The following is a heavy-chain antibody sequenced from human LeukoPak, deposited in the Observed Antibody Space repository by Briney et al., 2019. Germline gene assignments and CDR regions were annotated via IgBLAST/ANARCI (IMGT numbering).Heavy chain of an antibody. CDR3: ARAQKEDYDYIWGSYYYFDY. CDR2: IYYGGST. J-gene: IGHJ4*02. D-gene: IGHD3-16*01. Sequence: PSETLSLTCTVSGGSISSYYWSWIRQPPGKGLEWIGYIYYGGSTNYNPSLKSRVTISVDTSKNQFSLNLSSVTAADTAVYYCARAQKEDYDYIWGSYYYFDYWGQGTLVTVSS. CDR1: GGSISSYY. V-gene: IGHV4-59*01.